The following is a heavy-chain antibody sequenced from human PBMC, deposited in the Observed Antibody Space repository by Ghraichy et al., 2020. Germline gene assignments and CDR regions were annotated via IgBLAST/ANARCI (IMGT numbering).Heavy chain of an antibody. V-gene: IGHV3-30*02. J-gene: IGHJ4*02. CDR2: IRYDGSNK. CDR1: GFTFSSYG. D-gene: IGHD6-19*01. CDR3: AKKAYSSDWYEGDIDY. Sequence: LSLTCAASGFTFSSYGMHWVRQAPGKGLEWVAFIRYDGSNKYYADSVKGRFTISRDNSKNTLYLHINSLRAEDTAVYYCAKKAYSSDWYEGDIDYWGQGTLVTVSS.